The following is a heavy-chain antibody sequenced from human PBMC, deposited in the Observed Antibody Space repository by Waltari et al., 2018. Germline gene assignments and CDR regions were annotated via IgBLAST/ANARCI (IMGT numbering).Heavy chain of an antibody. Sequence: QVQLQQWGAGLLKPSETLSLTCAVYGGSFSGYYWSWIRQPPGKGLEWIGEINHSGSTNSNPSLKSRVTISVDTAKNQFSLKLSSVTAADTAVYYCARGRGTYDFWSGYHHDAFDIWGQGTMVTVSS. CDR1: GGSFSGYY. V-gene: IGHV4-34*01. D-gene: IGHD3-3*01. CDR3: ARGRGTYDFWSGYHHDAFDI. CDR2: INHSGST. J-gene: IGHJ3*02.